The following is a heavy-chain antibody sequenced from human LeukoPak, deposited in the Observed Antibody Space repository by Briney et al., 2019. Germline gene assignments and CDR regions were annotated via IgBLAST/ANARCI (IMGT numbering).Heavy chain of an antibody. CDR2: ISGSGGST. D-gene: IGHD4/OR15-4a*01. Sequence: GGSLRLSCAASGFTFSSYSMSWVRQAPGKGLEWVSAISGSGGSTYYADSVKGRFTISRDNSKNTLYLQMNSLRADDTAVYYCARRAGAYSHPYDYWGQGTLVSVSS. CDR1: GFTFSSYS. CDR3: ARRAGAYSHPYDY. J-gene: IGHJ4*02. V-gene: IGHV3-23*01.